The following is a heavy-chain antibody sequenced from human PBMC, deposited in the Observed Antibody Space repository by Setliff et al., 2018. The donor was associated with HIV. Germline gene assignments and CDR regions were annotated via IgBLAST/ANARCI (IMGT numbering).Heavy chain of an antibody. CDR1: GGSISSYY. V-gene: IGHV4-59*08. CDR2: IYYSGST. Sequence: SPTLSLTCTVSGGSISSYYWSWIRQPPGKGLEWIGYIYYSGSTNYNPSLKSRVTLSVDTSKNQFYLKLSSVTAADTAVYYCARLGRGTYYYDSSGYLYAFDIWGQGTMVTVSS. CDR3: ARLGRGTYYYDSSGYLYAFDI. D-gene: IGHD3-22*01. J-gene: IGHJ3*02.